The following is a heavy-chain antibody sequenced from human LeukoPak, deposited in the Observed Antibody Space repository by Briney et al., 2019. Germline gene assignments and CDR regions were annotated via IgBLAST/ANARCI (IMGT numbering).Heavy chain of an antibody. CDR2: IYYSGST. CDR1: GGSINSYY. J-gene: IGHJ2*01. D-gene: IGHD6-6*01. Sequence: SETLSLTCTVSGGSINSYYWSWIRQPPGKGLEWIGYIYYSGSTHYNPSLKSRVTLSVDRSKNQFSLKLTSVTAADTAVYYCANRGSIADWYFDLWGRGTLVTVSS. V-gene: IGHV4-59*01. CDR3: ANRGSIADWYFDL.